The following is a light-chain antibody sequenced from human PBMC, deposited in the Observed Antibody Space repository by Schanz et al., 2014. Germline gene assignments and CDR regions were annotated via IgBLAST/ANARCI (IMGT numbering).Light chain of an antibody. CDR1: SSDVGGYNY. Sequence: QSALTQPASVSGSPGQSITISCTGTSSDVGGYNYVSWYQQHPGKAPKLMIYDVSKRPSGVPDRFSGSKSGNTASLTVSGLQAEDEADYYCQSYDSSLSGDWVFGGGTKLTVL. CDR2: DVS. CDR3: QSYDSSLSGDWV. J-gene: IGLJ3*02. V-gene: IGLV2-8*01.